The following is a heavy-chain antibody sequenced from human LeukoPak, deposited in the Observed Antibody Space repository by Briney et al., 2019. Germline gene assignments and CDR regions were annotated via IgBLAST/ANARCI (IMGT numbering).Heavy chain of an antibody. CDR1: GGSISNYF. CDR2: IYSSGST. D-gene: IGHD5-12*01. Sequence: SETLSLTCTVSGGSISNYFWTWIRQPPGKGLEWIGFIYSSGSTYYNPSLKSRVTITVTTSKNRSSFKLSTRTAADTAVYNCARDHIVRFDPWGQGTLVTVSS. J-gene: IGHJ5*02. V-gene: IGHV4-4*08. CDR3: ARDHIVRFDP.